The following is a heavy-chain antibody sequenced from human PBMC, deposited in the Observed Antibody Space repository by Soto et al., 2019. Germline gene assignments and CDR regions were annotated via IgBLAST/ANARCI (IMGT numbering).Heavy chain of an antibody. D-gene: IGHD6-6*01. CDR1: GFTFSSYG. CDR3: AKELNEYSSSSAFDY. J-gene: IGHJ4*02. V-gene: IGHV3-30*18. Sequence: QVQLVESGGGMVQPGRSLRLSCATSGFTFSSYGMHWVRQAPGKGLEWVAVISYDGSNKYYADSVKGRFTISRDNSKNTLYLQMNSLRAEDTAVYYCAKELNEYSSSSAFDYWGQGTLVTVCS. CDR2: ISYDGSNK.